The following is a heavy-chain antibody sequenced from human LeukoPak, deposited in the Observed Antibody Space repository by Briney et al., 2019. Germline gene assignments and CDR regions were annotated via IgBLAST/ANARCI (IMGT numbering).Heavy chain of an antibody. CDR3: ARGRSRVTLGATKDYYGMDV. Sequence: GRSLRLSCAASGFTFSDYYMSWIRQAPGKGLEWVSYISSSGSTIYYADPVKGRFTISRANAKNSLYLQMNSLRAADTAVYYCARGRSRVTLGATKDYYGMDVWGQGTTVTVSS. D-gene: IGHD1-26*01. CDR2: ISSSGSTI. CDR1: GFTFSDYY. J-gene: IGHJ6*02. V-gene: IGHV3-11*01.